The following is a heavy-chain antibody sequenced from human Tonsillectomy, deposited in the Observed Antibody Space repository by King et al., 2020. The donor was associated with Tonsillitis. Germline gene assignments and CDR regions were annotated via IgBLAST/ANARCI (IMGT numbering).Heavy chain of an antibody. D-gene: IGHD3/OR15-3a*01. CDR2: TYYKSEWYN. CDR3: ARANLGLADYYFGH. CDR1: GDIVSSNSAA. J-gene: IGHJ4*02. Sequence: VQLQQSGPGLVKPSQTLSLTCAISGDIVSSNSAAWNWIRQSPSRGLEWLGRTYYKSEWYNHYGVSVKSRITINADTSTNQFSLHLNSVTPEDTAVYYCARANLGLADYYFGHWGQGTLVTVSS. V-gene: IGHV6-1*01.